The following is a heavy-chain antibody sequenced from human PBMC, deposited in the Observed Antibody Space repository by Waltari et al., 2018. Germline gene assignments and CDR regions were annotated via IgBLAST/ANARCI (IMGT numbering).Heavy chain of an antibody. CDR1: GGTFSSYA. V-gene: IGHV1-2*02. D-gene: IGHD4-17*01. J-gene: IGHJ4*02. Sequence: QVQLVQSGAEVKKPGSSVKVSCKASGGTFSSYAISWVRQAPGQGLEWMGWINPNSGGTNYAQKFQGRVTMTRDTSISTAYMELSRLRSDDTAVYYCARVYGDYWGQGTLVTVSS. CDR2: INPNSGGT. CDR3: ARVYGDY.